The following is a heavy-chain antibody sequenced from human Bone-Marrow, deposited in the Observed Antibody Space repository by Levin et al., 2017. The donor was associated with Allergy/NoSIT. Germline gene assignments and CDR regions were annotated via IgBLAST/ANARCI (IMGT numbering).Heavy chain of an antibody. CDR1: GGFISSGEYY. D-gene: IGHD1-14*01. J-gene: IGHJ6*02. Sequence: PSETLSLTCTVSGGFISSGEYYWSWIRQPPGKGLEWIGYIYYSGSTYYNPSLKSRVTISVDTSKNQFSLKLSSVTAADTAVYYCAGGTVYYYYGMDVWGQGTTVTVSS. V-gene: IGHV4-30-4*01. CDR2: IYYSGST. CDR3: AGGTVYYYYGMDV.